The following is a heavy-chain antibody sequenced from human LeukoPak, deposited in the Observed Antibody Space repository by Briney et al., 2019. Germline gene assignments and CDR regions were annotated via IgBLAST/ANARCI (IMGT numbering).Heavy chain of an antibody. CDR2: ISGSGGST. CDR3: AKDSPLLWFGELGQNWFDP. Sequence: GGSLRLSCAASGFTFSSYGMSWVRQAPGKGLEWVSAISGSGGSTYYADSVKGRFTISRDNSKNTLYLQMNSLRAEDTAVYYCAKDSPLLWFGELGQNWFDPWGQGTLVTVSS. CDR1: GFTFSSYG. V-gene: IGHV3-23*01. D-gene: IGHD3-10*01. J-gene: IGHJ5*02.